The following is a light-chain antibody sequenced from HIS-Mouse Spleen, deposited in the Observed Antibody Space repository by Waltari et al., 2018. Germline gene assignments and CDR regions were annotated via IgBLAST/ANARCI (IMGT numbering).Light chain of an antibody. V-gene: IGLV2-23*01. CDR3: CSYAGSSTVV. J-gene: IGLJ2*01. Sequence: QSALTQPASVSGSPGQSITIPCTGTSSDGGSYNLVSWYQQHPGKAPKPMIYEGSKRPSGVSNRFSGSKSGNTASLTISGLQAEDEADYYCCSYAGSSTVVFGGGTKLTVL. CDR2: EGS. CDR1: SSDGGSYNL.